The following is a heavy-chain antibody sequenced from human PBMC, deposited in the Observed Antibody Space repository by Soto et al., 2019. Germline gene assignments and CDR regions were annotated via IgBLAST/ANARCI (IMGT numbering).Heavy chain of an antibody. CDR1: GFIFSSFW. Sequence: EVRLEEAGGGFVQPGGSLRVSCSGSGFIFSSFWMHWVRQGPGKGLEWVSRINSDGASLAYAESVKGRFSISRDNVKNTLHLQMNSLGVDDTAVYFCAREGSLGLDVWGRGTTVTVSS. D-gene: IGHD3-10*01. V-gene: IGHV3-74*03. CDR3: AREGSLGLDV. CDR2: INSDGASL. J-gene: IGHJ6*02.